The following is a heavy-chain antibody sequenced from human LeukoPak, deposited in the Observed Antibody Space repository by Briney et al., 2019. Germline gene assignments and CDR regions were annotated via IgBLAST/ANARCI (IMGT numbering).Heavy chain of an antibody. V-gene: IGHV4-30-4*01. CDR2: IYYSGST. J-gene: IGHJ2*01. D-gene: IGHD3-10*01. CDR1: GGSISSGDYY. CDR3: ARDRSTYYYGSGSPSTDWYFDL. Sequence: PSETLSLTCTVSGGSISSGDYYWSWIRQPPGKGLEWIGYIYYSGSTYYNPSLKSRVTISVDTSKNQFSLKLSSVTAADTAVYYCARDRSTYYYGSGSPSTDWYFDLWGRGTLVTVSS.